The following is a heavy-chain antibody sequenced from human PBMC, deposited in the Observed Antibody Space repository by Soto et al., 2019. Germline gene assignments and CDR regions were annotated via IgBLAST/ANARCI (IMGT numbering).Heavy chain of an antibody. J-gene: IGHJ3*02. V-gene: IGHV4-31*03. CDR3: ARSGDILTFRGFDI. CDR1: GGSISSGGYY. D-gene: IGHD3-9*01. CDR2: IYYSGST. Sequence: PSETLSLTCTVSGGSISSGGYYWSWIRQHPGKGLEWIGYIYYSGSTYYNPSLKSRVTISVDTSKNQFSLKLSSVTAADTAVYYCARSGDILTFRGFDIWGQGTMVTASS.